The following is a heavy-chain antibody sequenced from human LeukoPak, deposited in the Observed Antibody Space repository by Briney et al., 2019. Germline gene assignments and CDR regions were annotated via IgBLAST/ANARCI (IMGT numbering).Heavy chain of an antibody. V-gene: IGHV4-30-4*01. J-gene: IGHJ6*02. Sequence: PPQTLSLTCTVSGGSMNNRDYYWSWIRQPPGKGLEWIGYIYYSGSTYYNPSLKSRVTISEDTPKNQFYLKLTPATAADTAVYYCARNWGAAGWDNYNGMDVWGQGTTVIVSS. D-gene: IGHD7-27*01. CDR1: GGSMNNRDYY. CDR2: IYYSGST. CDR3: ARNWGAAGWDNYNGMDV.